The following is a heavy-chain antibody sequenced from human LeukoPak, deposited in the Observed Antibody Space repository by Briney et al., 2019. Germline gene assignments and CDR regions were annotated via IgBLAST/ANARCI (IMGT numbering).Heavy chain of an antibody. J-gene: IGHJ4*02. CDR1: GYRFTIYW. V-gene: IGHV5-51*01. CDR3: ARPFYYGSGSPPGY. CDR2: IYPGDSDI. Sequence: GESLKISCKGSGYRFTIYWIGWVRQMPGRGLEWIGIIYPGDSDIRYSPSFQGQVNISADKSISTAYLQWSSLKASDTAMYFCARPFYYGSGSPPGYWGQGTPVTVSS. D-gene: IGHD3-10*01.